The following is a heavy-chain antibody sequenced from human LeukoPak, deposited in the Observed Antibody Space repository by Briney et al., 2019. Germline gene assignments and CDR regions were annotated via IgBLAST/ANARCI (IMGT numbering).Heavy chain of an antibody. J-gene: IGHJ2*01. CDR1: GYTFTGYY. CDR3: ARVSLGSYWYFAL. Sequence: GSVKVSCKASGYTFTGYYMHWVRQAPGQGLEWMGWINSDSGGTNFAQKFQGRVTMTRDTSISTAYMELSSLRSDDTAVYYCARVSLGSYWYFALWGRGTLVTVSS. D-gene: IGHD2-15*01. V-gene: IGHV1-2*02. CDR2: INSDSGGT.